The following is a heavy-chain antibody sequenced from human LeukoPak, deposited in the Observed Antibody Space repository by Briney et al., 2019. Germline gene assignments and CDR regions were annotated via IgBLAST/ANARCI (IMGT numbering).Heavy chain of an antibody. CDR3: ARGDGVYQQYYYYMDV. D-gene: IGHD4-17*01. Sequence: SETLSLSCTVAGDSVSSKYWNWIRQPPGKGLEWIAYINNSGSIKYNPSLKSRVTISIDTSKNQISLRLDSVTAADTAVYFCARGDGVYQQYYYYMDVWGEGTTVTVPS. CDR2: INNSGSI. CDR1: GDSVSSKY. V-gene: IGHV4-59*02. J-gene: IGHJ6*03.